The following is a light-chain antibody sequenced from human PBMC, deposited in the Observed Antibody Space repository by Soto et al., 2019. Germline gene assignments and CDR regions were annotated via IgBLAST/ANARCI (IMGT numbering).Light chain of an antibody. Sequence: EIVMTQSPATLSVSPGERAILSCRASQSVSSDLAWYQHKPGQAPRLLIFGASTRATGIPARFSGSGSGTEFTLTISSLQSEDFAVYYCQQYNNWPPTYTFGQGTKLEI. V-gene: IGKV3-15*01. CDR2: GAS. CDR1: QSVSSD. J-gene: IGKJ2*01. CDR3: QQYNNWPPTYT.